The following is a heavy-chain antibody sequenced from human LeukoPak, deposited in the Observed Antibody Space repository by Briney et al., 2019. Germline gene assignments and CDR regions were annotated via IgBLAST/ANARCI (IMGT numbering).Heavy chain of an antibody. D-gene: IGHD3-10*01. V-gene: IGHV3-20*04. J-gene: IGHJ6*03. CDR2: ITWNGGST. Sequence: GGSLRLSCAASGFSIGDYGMSWVRQTPEKGLEWVSGITWNGGSTGYADSVKGRFTISRDNAMNSLYLQMNSLRAEDTALYYRAMKFSGDYYYMDVWGKGTTVTVSS. CDR3: AMKFSGDYYYMDV. CDR1: GFSIGDYG.